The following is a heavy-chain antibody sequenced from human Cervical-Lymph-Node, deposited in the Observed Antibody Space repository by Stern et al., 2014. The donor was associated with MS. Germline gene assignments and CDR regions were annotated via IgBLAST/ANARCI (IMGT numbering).Heavy chain of an antibody. CDR2: INPNSGGT. V-gene: IGHV1-2*02. CDR1: GYIFTDYY. CDR3: ARGSGTAYDLRGDY. J-gene: IGHJ4*01. D-gene: IGHD3-3*01. Sequence: VQLVESGAEARAPGASMKVSCKASGYIFTDYYLHWVRQAPGQGLEWLGGINPNSGGTNYAQNFQGRVTMTRDTSISTAYMELRWLGSADTAVYYCARGSGTAYDLRGDYWGQGTLVTVSS.